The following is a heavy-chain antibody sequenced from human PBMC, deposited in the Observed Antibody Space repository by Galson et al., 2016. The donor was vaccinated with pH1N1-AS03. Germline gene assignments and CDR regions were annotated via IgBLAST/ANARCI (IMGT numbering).Heavy chain of an antibody. Sequence: SLRLSCAASGFPFTSWAMTWVRQAPGKGLQWVSTMSGSGSTIYYTESVKGRFTISRDNPKKTLYLQMINLRAEDTAVYYCAKIRGRLPQNYHIGVWGKGTTVTVSS. CDR1: GFPFTSWA. CDR3: AKIRGRLPQNYHIGV. D-gene: IGHD3-16*01. CDR2: MSGSGSTI. J-gene: IGHJ6*03. V-gene: IGHV3-23*01.